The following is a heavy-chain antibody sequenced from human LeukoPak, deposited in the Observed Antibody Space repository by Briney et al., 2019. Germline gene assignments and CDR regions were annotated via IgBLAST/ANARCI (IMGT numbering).Heavy chain of an antibody. V-gene: IGHV1-2*02. Sequence: ASVKVSCKASGYTFTGYYMHWVRQAPGQGLEWMGWINPNSGGTNYAQKFQGRVTMTRDTSISTAYMELSRLRSDDTAVYYCARDWGGIAAAGTVDYWGQGTLVTVSS. J-gene: IGHJ4*02. CDR3: ARDWGGIAAAGTVDY. CDR1: GYTFTGYY. CDR2: INPNSGGT. D-gene: IGHD6-13*01.